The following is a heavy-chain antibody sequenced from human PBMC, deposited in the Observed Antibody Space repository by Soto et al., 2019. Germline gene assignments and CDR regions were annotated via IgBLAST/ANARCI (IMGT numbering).Heavy chain of an antibody. CDR3: AGASTWHPDAFDI. CDR1: GGSISSGGYS. D-gene: IGHD5-12*01. Sequence: PSEMLSLTCTVSGGSISSGGYSWTWIRQHPGKGLEWIGYIYYSGSTYYKPSLKSRVTISVDTSKNQLSLKLSSVSAADTAVYYCAGASTWHPDAFDIWGQGTTVTVSS. J-gene: IGHJ3*02. CDR2: IYYSGST. V-gene: IGHV4-31*03.